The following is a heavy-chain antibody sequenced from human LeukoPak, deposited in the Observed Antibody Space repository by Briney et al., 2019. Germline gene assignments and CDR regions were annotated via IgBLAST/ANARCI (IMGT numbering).Heavy chain of an antibody. J-gene: IGHJ4*02. CDR1: GYTFTGYY. D-gene: IGHD6-13*01. V-gene: IGHV1-2*02. Sequence: ASVKVSCKASGYTFTGYYMHWVRQAPGQGLEWMGWINPNSGGTNYAQKFQGRITMTRDTSISTAYMELSRLRSDDTAVYYCAEGIAAAGPLDYWGQGTLVTVSS. CDR3: AEGIAAAGPLDY. CDR2: INPNSGGT.